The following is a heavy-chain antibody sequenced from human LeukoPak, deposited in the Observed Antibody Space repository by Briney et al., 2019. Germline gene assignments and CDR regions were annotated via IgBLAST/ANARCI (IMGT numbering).Heavy chain of an antibody. CDR2: ISGSGGST. V-gene: IGHV3-23*01. CDR1: GLTFSSYA. Sequence: PGGSLRLSCAASGLTFSSYAMSRVRQAPGKGPEWVSGISGSGGSTYYAESVKGRFTISRDNSKNTLYVQMNSLRAEDTAVYYCASNWNYVSGDWFDPWGQGTLVTVSS. J-gene: IGHJ5*02. D-gene: IGHD1-7*01. CDR3: ASNWNYVSGDWFDP.